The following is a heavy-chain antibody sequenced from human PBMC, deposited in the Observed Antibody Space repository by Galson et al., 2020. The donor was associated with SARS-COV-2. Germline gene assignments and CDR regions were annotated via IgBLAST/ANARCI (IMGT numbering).Heavy chain of an antibody. CDR2: INHSGST. Sequence: SQTLSLTCAVYGGSFSGFYWSWIRQPPGKGLEWIGEINHSGSTNYNPSLKSRVTISVDTSKNQFSLKLSSVTAADTAVYYCARGRLLWFGEGTGYYGMDVWGQGTTVTVSS. D-gene: IGHD3-10*01. V-gene: IGHV4-34*01. CDR1: GGSFSGFY. CDR3: ARGRLLWFGEGTGYYGMDV. J-gene: IGHJ6*02.